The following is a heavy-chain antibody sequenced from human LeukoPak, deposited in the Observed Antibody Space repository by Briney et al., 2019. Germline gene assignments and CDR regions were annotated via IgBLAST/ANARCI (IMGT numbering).Heavy chain of an antibody. D-gene: IGHD3-3*01. CDR2: INHSGST. CDR3: ARSQLTIFGYYYYMDV. CDR1: GRSFSGYY. Sequence: SETLSLTCAVYGRSFSGYYWSWIRQPPGKGLEWIGEINHSGSTNYNPSLKSRVTISVDTSKNQFSLKLSSVTAADTAVYYCARSQLTIFGYYYYMDVWGKGTTVTVSS. V-gene: IGHV4-34*01. J-gene: IGHJ6*03.